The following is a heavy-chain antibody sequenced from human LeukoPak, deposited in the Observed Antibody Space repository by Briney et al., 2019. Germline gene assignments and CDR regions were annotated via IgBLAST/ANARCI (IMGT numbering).Heavy chain of an antibody. V-gene: IGHV3-11*01. J-gene: IGHJ4*02. CDR2: ISSSGSTI. CDR3: ARDRWDSSGYEEVAFDY. CDR1: GFTFSDYY. D-gene: IGHD5-12*01. Sequence: GGSLRLSCAASGFTFSDYYMSWMRQAPGKGLEGVSYISSSGSTIYYADSVKGRFTISRDNAKNSLYLQMNSLRAEDTAVYYCARDRWDSSGYEEVAFDYWGQGTLVTVSS.